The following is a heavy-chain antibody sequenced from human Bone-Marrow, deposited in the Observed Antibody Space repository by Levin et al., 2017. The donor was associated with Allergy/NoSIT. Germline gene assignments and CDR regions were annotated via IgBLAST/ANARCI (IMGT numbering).Heavy chain of an antibody. CDR3: ARHLTVTMFGHFDY. Sequence: GGSLRLSCKGSGYSFTSYWIGWVRQMPGKGLEWMGIIYPGDSDTRYSPSFQGQVTISADKSISTAYLQWSSLKASDTAMYYCARHLTVTMFGHFDYWGQGTLVTVSS. D-gene: IGHD4-11*01. J-gene: IGHJ4*02. CDR2: IYPGDSDT. V-gene: IGHV5-51*01. CDR1: GYSFTSYW.